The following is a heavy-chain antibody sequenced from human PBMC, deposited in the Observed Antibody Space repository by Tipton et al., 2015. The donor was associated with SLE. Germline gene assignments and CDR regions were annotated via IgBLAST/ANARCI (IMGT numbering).Heavy chain of an antibody. V-gene: IGHV3-7*01. J-gene: IGHJ4*02. Sequence: QLVQSGGGVVQPGRSLRLSCAASGFTFSAYWMSWVRQAPGKGPEWVANIEQDGSEKFYVDSVKGRFTISRDNAKNSVSLHMNSLRVEDTAVYYCARLLWSGDIFDSWGQGTLVTVSS. CDR1: GFTFSAYW. CDR2: IEQDGSEK. D-gene: IGHD3-10*01. CDR3: ARLLWSGDIFDS.